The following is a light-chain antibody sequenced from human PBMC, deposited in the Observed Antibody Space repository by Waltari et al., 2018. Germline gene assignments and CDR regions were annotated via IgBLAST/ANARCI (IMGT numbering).Light chain of an antibody. J-gene: IGKJ2*01. V-gene: IGKV1-5*03. CDR2: KAS. CDR1: QSISSW. CDR3: QQYNSYRYT. Sequence: DIQMTQSPSTLSASVGDRVTITCRASQSISSWLSWYQQKPVKAPQRLIYKASSVESGVPSMFSDSGSGTEFTLAISGLQPDDFATYYCQQYNSYRYTFGQGTKLEIK.